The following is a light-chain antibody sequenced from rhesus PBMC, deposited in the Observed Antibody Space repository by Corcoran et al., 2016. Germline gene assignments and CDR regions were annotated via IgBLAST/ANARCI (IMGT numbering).Light chain of an antibody. CDR3: QQHDNSPFT. CDR1: QGISNW. CDR2: RAS. V-gene: IGKV1-69*01. J-gene: IGKJ3*01. Sequence: DIQMTQSPSSLSASVGDRVTITCRASQGISNWLAWYQQKPGKDTKLLIYRASNLETGVPSRFSGSGSGTECTLTISSLQPEDIATYYCQQHDNSPFTFGPGTKLDIK.